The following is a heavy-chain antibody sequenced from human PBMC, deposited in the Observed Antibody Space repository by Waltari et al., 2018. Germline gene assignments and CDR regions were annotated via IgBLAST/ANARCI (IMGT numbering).Heavy chain of an antibody. D-gene: IGHD3-3*01. CDR2: INHSGST. CDR1: DGSFSGDY. CDR3: ARGPLRFLEWLYGDDAFDI. V-gene: IGHV4-34*01. J-gene: IGHJ3*02. Sequence: QVQLQQWGAGLLKHSETLSLTCAVYDGSFSGDYWRWLRQPRGKGLEWIGEINHSGSTNYNPSLKSRVTISVDTSKNQFSLKLSSVTAADTAVYYCARGPLRFLEWLYGDDAFDIWGQGTMVTVSS.